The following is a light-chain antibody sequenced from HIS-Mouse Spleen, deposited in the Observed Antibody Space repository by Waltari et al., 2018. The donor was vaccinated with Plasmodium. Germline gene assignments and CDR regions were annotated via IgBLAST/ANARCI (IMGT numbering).Light chain of an antibody. CDR2: AAS. V-gene: IGKV1-39*01. J-gene: IGKJ1*01. CDR1: QSISSY. CDR3: QQSYSTWT. Sequence: DIQLTPSPSSLSASVGDGVTITCRASQSISSYLKWYQQKPGKAPKHLIYAASSLQSGVPSRFSGSGSGTDFTLTISSLQPEYFATYYCQQSYSTWTFGQGTKVEIK.